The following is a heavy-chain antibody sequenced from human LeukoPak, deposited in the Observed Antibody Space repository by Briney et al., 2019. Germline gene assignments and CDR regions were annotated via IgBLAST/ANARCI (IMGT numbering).Heavy chain of an antibody. CDR3: ARGSVVPATMYNWFDP. Sequence: GASVKVSCKASGYTLTGYYIHLVRQAPGQGLEWMGRINPNSGGTKYAEKFQGRVTMTRDTYISTAYLELSSLRSDDTAEYYRARGSVVPATMYNWFDPWGQGSLVAVCS. V-gene: IGHV1-2*06. CDR2: INPNSGGT. J-gene: IGHJ5*02. D-gene: IGHD2-2*01. CDR1: GYTLTGYY.